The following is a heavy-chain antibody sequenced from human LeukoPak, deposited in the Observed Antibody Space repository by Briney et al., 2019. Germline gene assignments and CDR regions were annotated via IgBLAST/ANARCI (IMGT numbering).Heavy chain of an antibody. CDR3: VREQTGYFDY. Sequence: PGGSLRLSCAASGFSFSNYAMSWVRQAPGKGLEWVSGISGSGGSTYYADSVKGRFTISRDNSKNTLSLQMNSLRGEDTAVYYCVREQTGYFDYWGQGTLVTVSS. CDR1: GFSFSNYA. D-gene: IGHD1/OR15-1a*01. CDR2: ISGSGGST. V-gene: IGHV3-23*01. J-gene: IGHJ4*02.